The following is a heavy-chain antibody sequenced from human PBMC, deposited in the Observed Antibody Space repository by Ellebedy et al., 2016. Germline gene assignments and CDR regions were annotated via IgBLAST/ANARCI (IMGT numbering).Heavy chain of an antibody. CDR2: INDSGSS. J-gene: IGHJ6*03. CDR1: GGSFSGYY. CDR3: ARGSGGPAVRGYYYYYMDV. D-gene: IGHD2-2*01. V-gene: IGHV4-34*01. Sequence: SETLSLXXAVYGGSFSGYYWSWIRQPPGKGLEWIGEINDSGSSNYNPSLKSRVTMSVDTSKNQFSLKLGSVTAADTAVYYCARGSGGPAVRGYYYYYMDVWGKGTTVSVSS.